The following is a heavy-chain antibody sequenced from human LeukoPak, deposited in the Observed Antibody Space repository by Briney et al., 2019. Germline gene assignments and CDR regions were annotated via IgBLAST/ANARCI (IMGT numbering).Heavy chain of an antibody. V-gene: IGHV4-59*08. D-gene: IGHD2-2*02. J-gene: IGHJ4*02. CDR1: GGSITNYY. Sequence: SETLSLTCTVSGGSITNYYWTWIRQPPGKGLEWIGYIHYSGSTNYNPSLKSRVTISVDTSKNQFSLKLSSVTAADTAVYYCARHGRGSTSCYIGYWGQGTLVTVSS. CDR2: IHYSGST. CDR3: ARHGRGSTSCYIGY.